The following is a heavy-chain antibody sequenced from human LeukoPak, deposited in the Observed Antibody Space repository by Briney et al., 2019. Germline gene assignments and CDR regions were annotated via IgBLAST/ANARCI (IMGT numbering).Heavy chain of an antibody. V-gene: IGHV4-59*08. CDR3: ARLSPNMVRGVIISYYFDY. CDR1: GGSISSYY. CDR2: IYYSGST. D-gene: IGHD3-10*01. J-gene: IGHJ4*02. Sequence: SETLSLTCTVSGGSISSYYWSWIRQPPGKGLEWIGYIYYSGSTNYNPSLKSRVTISVDTSKNQFSLELSSVTAADTAVYYCARLSPNMVRGVIISYYFDYWGQGTLVTVSS.